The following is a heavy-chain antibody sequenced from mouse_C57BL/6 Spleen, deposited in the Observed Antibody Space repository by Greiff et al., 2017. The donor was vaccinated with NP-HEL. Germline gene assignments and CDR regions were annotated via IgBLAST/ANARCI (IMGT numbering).Heavy chain of an antibody. V-gene: IGHV2-6*01. D-gene: IGHD1-1*01. CDR1: GFSLTSYG. Sequence: ESGPGLVAPSQSLSITCTVSGFSLTSYGVDWVRQSPGKGLEWLGVIWGVGSTNYNSALKSRLSISKDNSKSQVFLKMNSLQTDDTAMYYCASHYYGSSYGVAYWGQGTLVTVSA. CDR2: IWGVGST. J-gene: IGHJ3*01. CDR3: ASHYYGSSYGVAY.